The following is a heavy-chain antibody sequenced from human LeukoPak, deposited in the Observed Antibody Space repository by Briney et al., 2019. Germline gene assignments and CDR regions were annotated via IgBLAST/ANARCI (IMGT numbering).Heavy chain of an antibody. D-gene: IGHD6-6*01. CDR3: ARLVLAAQGYFDY. CDR1: GGSISSSSYY. Sequence: SETLSLTCTVSGGSISSSSYYWGWIRQPPGKGLEWIGSIYYSGSTYYNPSLKSRVTISVDTSKNQFSLKLSSVTAADTAVYYCARLVLAAQGYFDYWGQGTLVTVSS. V-gene: IGHV4-39*01. CDR2: IYYSGST. J-gene: IGHJ4*02.